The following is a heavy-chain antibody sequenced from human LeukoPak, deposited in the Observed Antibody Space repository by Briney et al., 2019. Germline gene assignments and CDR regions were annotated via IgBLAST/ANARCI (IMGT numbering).Heavy chain of an antibody. Sequence: SETLSLTCAVYGGSFSGYYWSWIRQPPGKGLEWIGRIYTSGSTNYNPSLKSRVTMSVDTSKNQFSLKLSSVTAADTAVYYCARYNDDSSGYYYHDAFDIWGQGTMVTVSS. CDR1: GGSFSGYY. D-gene: IGHD3-22*01. CDR2: IYTSGST. J-gene: IGHJ3*02. V-gene: IGHV4-59*10. CDR3: ARYNDDSSGYYYHDAFDI.